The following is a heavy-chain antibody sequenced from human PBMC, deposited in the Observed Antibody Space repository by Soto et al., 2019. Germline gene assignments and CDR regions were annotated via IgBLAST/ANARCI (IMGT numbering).Heavy chain of an antibody. CDR2: ISYDGRSK. Sequence: GGSLRLSCATSGFTFSSYGMHWVRQAPGRGLEWVAGISYDGRSKDLLDSVRGRFTISRDNSENILYLQMNSLRVEDTAVYYCAKDRTQPAYYYENTGHAHWGQGTLVTVSS. V-gene: IGHV3-30*18. D-gene: IGHD3-22*01. CDR1: GFTFSSYG. CDR3: AKDRTQPAYYYENTGHAH. J-gene: IGHJ4*02.